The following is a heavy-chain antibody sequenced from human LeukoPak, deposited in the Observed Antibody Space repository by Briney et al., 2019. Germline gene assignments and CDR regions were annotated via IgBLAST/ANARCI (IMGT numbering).Heavy chain of an antibody. V-gene: IGHV4-39*01. Sequence: PSETLSLTCTVSGGSISGSSSYWGWIRQPPGKGLEWIGSIYYSGSTYYNPSLKSRVTISVDTSKNQFSLKLSAVTAADTAVYYCARHNGYSYGLHNWGQGTLVTVSS. J-gene: IGHJ4*02. CDR1: GGSISGSSSY. CDR3: ARHNGYSYGLHN. D-gene: IGHD5-18*01. CDR2: IYYSGST.